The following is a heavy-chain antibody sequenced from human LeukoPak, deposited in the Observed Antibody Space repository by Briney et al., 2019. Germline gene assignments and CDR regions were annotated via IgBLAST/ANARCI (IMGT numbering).Heavy chain of an antibody. CDR3: ARQGSIYRDFWSGRPLPSNLDY. CDR2: IYYSRST. J-gene: IGHJ4*02. V-gene: IGHV4-30-4*01. D-gene: IGHD3-3*01. Sequence: SETLSLTCTVSGGSISSGDYYWSWIRQPPGKGLEWIGYIYYSRSTYYNPSLKSRVTISVDTSKNQFSLKLGSVTAADTAVYYCARQGSIYRDFWSGRPLPSNLDYWGQGTLVTVSS. CDR1: GGSISSGDYY.